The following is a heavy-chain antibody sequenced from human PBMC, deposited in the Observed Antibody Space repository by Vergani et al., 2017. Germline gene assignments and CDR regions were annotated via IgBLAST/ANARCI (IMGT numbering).Heavy chain of an antibody. CDR3: ARLPKGYCSSTSCYKGAFDI. CDR1: GYTFTSYY. Sequence: QVQLVQSGAEVTKPGASVKVSCKASGYTFTSYYMHWVRQAPGQGLEWMGIINPSGGSTSYAQKFQGRVTMTRDTSTSTVYMELSSLRSEDTAVYYCARLPKGYCSSTSCYKGAFDIWGQGTMVTVSS. V-gene: IGHV1-46*01. CDR2: INPSGGST. D-gene: IGHD2-2*02. J-gene: IGHJ3*02.